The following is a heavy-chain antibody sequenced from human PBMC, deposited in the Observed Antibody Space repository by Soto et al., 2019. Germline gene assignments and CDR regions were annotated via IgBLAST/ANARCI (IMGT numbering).Heavy chain of an antibody. Sequence: GGSLRLSCAASGFTFSDYWMSWVRQAPGKGLEWVSRIGSGGGSTNYADSVKGRFTISRDNSKNTLYLQMNSLRAEDTAVYYCAKCFGGMLATHFDYWGQGTLVTVSS. D-gene: IGHD2-8*01. CDR3: AKCFGGMLATHFDY. V-gene: IGHV3-23*01. CDR2: IGSGGGST. CDR1: GFTFSDYW. J-gene: IGHJ4*02.